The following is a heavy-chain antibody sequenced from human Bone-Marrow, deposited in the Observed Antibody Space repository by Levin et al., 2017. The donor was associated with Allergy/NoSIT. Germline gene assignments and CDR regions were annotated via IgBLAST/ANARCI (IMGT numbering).Heavy chain of an antibody. CDR3: ARDLGDWKPLGAFDF. J-gene: IGHJ3*01. D-gene: IGHD3-16*01. Sequence: ETLSLTCAASDFTFNNYWMQWVRQAPGKGLVWVARINSDGITTTYADSVKGRFTISRDNARDTLYLQMNSLRAEDTAIYFCARDLGDWKPLGAFDFWGRGTLVAVSS. CDR1: DFTFNNYW. V-gene: IGHV3-74*03. CDR2: INSDGITT.